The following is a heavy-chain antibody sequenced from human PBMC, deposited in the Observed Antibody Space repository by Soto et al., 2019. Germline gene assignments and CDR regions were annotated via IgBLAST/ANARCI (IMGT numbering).Heavy chain of an antibody. CDR1: GGTFSSYT. D-gene: IGHD6-19*01. Sequence: GASVKVSCKASGGTFSSYTISWVRQAPGQGLEWMGRIIPILGIANYAQKFQGRVTITADKSTSTAYMELSSLRSEDTAVYYCAAPIAVAGVFDYWGQGTLVTVSS. J-gene: IGHJ4*02. V-gene: IGHV1-69*02. CDR3: AAPIAVAGVFDY. CDR2: IIPILGIA.